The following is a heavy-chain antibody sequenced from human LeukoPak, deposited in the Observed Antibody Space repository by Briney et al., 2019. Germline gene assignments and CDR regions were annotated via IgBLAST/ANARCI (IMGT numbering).Heavy chain of an antibody. V-gene: IGHV3-23*01. CDR1: GFTFYTYV. CDR2: IDGSGINT. D-gene: IGHD1-26*01. Sequence: QAGGSLRLSCAASGFTFYTYVMGWVRQAPGKGLDWVSTIDGSGINTNYADSVKGRFTISRDNAKNSLYLQMNSLRAEDTAVYYCARGVDLVGELDYWGQGTLVTVSS. J-gene: IGHJ4*02. CDR3: ARGVDLVGELDY.